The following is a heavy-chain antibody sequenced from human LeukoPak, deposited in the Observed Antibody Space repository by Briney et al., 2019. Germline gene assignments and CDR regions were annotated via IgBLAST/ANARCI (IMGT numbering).Heavy chain of an antibody. CDR3: ARDHVVVVPAANNYYYYGMDV. Sequence: GGSLRLSCAASGFTFSGYSMNWVRQAPGKGLEWVSSISSSSSYIYYADSVKGRFTISRDNAKNSLYLQMNSLRAEDTAVYYCARDHVVVVPAANNYYYYGMDVWGQGTTVTVSS. V-gene: IGHV3-21*01. J-gene: IGHJ6*02. CDR2: ISSSSSYI. D-gene: IGHD2-2*01. CDR1: GFTFSGYS.